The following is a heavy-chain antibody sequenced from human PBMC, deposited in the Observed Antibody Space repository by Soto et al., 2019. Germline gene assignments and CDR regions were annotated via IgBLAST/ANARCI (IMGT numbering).Heavy chain of an antibody. CDR1: GGSIGSPTHY. CDR2: IYYSGTT. V-gene: IGHV4-39*01. D-gene: IGHD6-19*01. J-gene: IGHJ4*02. Sequence: KSSETLSLTCTVSGGSIGSPTHYWGWLRQPSGKGLEWIGTIYYSGTTYYYPSLQSRVSMSVDTSKNQFSLRLASVTAADTALYYCVRLRVTVAGFVDYWGQGTLVTVSS. CDR3: VRLRVTVAGFVDY.